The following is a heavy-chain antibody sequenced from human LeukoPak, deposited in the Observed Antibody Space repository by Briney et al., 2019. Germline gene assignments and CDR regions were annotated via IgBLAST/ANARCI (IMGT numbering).Heavy chain of an antibody. CDR1: GFTFSNYG. CDR2: ISYYGRNK. CDR3: AEAGNAYNWNPFDR. V-gene: IGHV3-30*18. J-gene: IGHJ4*02. Sequence: PGGSLRLSCAGSGFTFSNYGMHWVRQAPGKGLEWLALISYYGRNKYYADSVKGRITIARDNSKNTLYLQMNGLRSEDTAVYYWAEAGNAYNWNPFDRWGQGILVTVSS. D-gene: IGHD1-20*01.